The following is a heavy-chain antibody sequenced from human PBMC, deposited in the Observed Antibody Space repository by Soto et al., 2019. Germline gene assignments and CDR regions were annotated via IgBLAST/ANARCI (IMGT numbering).Heavy chain of an antibody. Sequence: PSETLSLTCSVSGDSITNTTYDWDWIRQPPGKGLEWLGSVYKSGSTYYNPSLKSRVTVSVDTAKNQFSLELDSVTAADTAVYYCASQRDGYSIDYWGQGSLVTVSS. J-gene: IGHJ4*02. CDR2: VYKSGST. V-gene: IGHV4-39*01. D-gene: IGHD4-4*01. CDR1: GDSITNTTYD. CDR3: ASQRDGYSIDY.